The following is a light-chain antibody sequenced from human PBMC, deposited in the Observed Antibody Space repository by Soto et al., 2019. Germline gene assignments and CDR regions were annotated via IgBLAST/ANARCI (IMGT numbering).Light chain of an antibody. CDR1: QSVSSSY. Sequence: EIVLTQSPGTLSLSPGERATLSCRASQSVSSSYLAWYQQKPGQAPRLLIYGASSRATGIPDRFSGSGSGPVFTLTISRLEPEDFAVYYCQQYGKTFGQGTKLEIK. CDR2: GAS. J-gene: IGKJ2*01. V-gene: IGKV3-20*01. CDR3: QQYGKT.